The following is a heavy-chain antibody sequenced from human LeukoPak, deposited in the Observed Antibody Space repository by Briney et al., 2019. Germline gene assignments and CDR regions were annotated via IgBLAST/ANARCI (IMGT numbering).Heavy chain of an antibody. J-gene: IGHJ6*03. CDR1: GGSISSYY. Sequence: SETLSLTCTVSGGSISSYYWSWIRQPPGRGLEWIGCIYYSDSGSATYNPSLKSRVTISVDTSKNQLSLQLNSVSAADTAVYFCARAHQGSSRHHYYFYYMDVWGKGTTVTVSS. CDR3: ARAHQGSSRHHYYFYYMDV. V-gene: IGHV4-59*01. D-gene: IGHD6-13*01. CDR2: IYYSDSGSA.